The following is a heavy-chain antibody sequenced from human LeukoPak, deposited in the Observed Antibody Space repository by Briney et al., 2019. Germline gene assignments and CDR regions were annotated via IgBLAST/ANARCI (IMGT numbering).Heavy chain of an antibody. J-gene: IGHJ4*02. CDR1: GGTFSSYA. CDR3: ARGGAIVGATPFDY. Sequence: SVTVSCKASGGTFSSYAISWVRQAPGQGLEWMGGIIPIFGTASYAQKFQGRVTITADESTSTAYMELSSLRSEDTAVYYCARGGAIVGATPFDYWGQGTLVTVSS. V-gene: IGHV1-69*13. D-gene: IGHD1-26*01. CDR2: IIPIFGTA.